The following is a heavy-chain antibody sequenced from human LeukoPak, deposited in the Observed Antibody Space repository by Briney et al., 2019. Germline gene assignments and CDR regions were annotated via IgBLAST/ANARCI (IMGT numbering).Heavy chain of an antibody. Sequence: SETLSLTCTVSGGSISSYYWSWIRQPPGKGLEWIGYIYYSGSTNYNPSLKSRVTISVDTSKNQFSLKLSSVTAADTAVYYCAREPTRETLNWFDPWGQGTLVTVSS. V-gene: IGHV4-59*01. CDR2: IYYSGST. J-gene: IGHJ5*02. D-gene: IGHD4-17*01. CDR1: GGSISSYY. CDR3: AREPTRETLNWFDP.